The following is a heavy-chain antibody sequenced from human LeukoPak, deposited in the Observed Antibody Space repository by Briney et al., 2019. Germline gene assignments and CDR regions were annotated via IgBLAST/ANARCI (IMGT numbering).Heavy chain of an antibody. J-gene: IGHJ4*02. D-gene: IGHD6-19*01. CDR2: IYYSGST. CDR3: ARALYSSGWYFGLSSGEPFDY. V-gene: IGHV4-31*03. Sequence: PSQTLSLTCTVSGGSISSGGYYWSWIRQHPGKGLEWIGYIYYSGSTYYNPSLKSRVTISVDTSKNQFSLKLSSVTAADTAVYYCARALYSSGWYFGLSSGEPFDYRGQGTLVTVSS. CDR1: GGSISSGGYY.